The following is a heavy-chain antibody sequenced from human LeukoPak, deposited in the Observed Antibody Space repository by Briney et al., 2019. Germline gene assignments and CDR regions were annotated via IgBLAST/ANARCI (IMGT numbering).Heavy chain of an antibody. J-gene: IGHJ4*02. CDR3: VKDASSWYNFDY. CDR1: GFTFHGYA. D-gene: IGHD6-13*01. V-gene: IGHV3-23*01. CDR2: VSYNGRDT. Sequence: PGGSLRLSCAASGFTFHGYAISWVRQAPGKGLEWASSVSYNGRDTYYSDSVKGRFTISRDNSKNTVYLQMNILGAEDTAVYYCVKDASSWYNFDYWGQGTLVTVSS.